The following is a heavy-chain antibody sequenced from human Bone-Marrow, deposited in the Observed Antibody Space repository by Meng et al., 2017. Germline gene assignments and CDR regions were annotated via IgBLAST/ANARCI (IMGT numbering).Heavy chain of an antibody. CDR2: IVSDGGIT. J-gene: IGHJ4*02. D-gene: IGHD1-26*01. CDR1: GFNFGDYQ. CDR3: ARGLGWELLMYEPDY. Sequence: GESLKISCGASGFNFGDYQMHWVRQSPGKGLEWISRIVSDGGITNYADSVKGRFTISRDNAKNSLYLQMNSLRAEDTAVYYCARGLGWELLMYEPDYWGQGPLVPVSS. V-gene: IGHV3-74*01.